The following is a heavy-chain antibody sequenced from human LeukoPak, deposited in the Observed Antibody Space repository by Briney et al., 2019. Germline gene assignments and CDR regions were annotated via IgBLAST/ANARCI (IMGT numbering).Heavy chain of an antibody. J-gene: IGHJ6*03. Sequence: GGSLRLSCAASGFTFSSYAMSWVRQAPGKGLEWVSAISGSGGSTYYADSVKGRFTISRDNSKNTLYLQMNSLRAEDTAVYYCANQDCSSTSCYPRYYYYYMDVWGKGTTVTVSS. D-gene: IGHD2-2*01. V-gene: IGHV3-23*01. CDR3: ANQDCSSTSCYPRYYYYYMDV. CDR2: ISGSGGST. CDR1: GFTFSSYA.